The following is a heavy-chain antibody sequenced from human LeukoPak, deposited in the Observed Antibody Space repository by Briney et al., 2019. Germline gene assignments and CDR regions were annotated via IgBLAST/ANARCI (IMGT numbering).Heavy chain of an antibody. Sequence: PGGSLRLSCAASGFSFSNYWMHWVRQAPGKGLVWVSRISSDGSDTIYADSVKGRFTMSRDNAKNTLYLQMNSLRAEDTAVYYCAKDGSISRGEQDILTGYYEYYFDYWGQGTLVTVSS. CDR2: ISSDGSDT. CDR3: AKDGSISRGEQDILTGYYEYYFDY. V-gene: IGHV3-74*01. CDR1: GFSFSNYW. D-gene: IGHD3-9*01. J-gene: IGHJ4*02.